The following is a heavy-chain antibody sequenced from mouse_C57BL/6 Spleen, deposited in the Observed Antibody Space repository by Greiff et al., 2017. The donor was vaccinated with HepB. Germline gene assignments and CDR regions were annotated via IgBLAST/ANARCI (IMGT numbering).Heavy chain of an antibody. D-gene: IGHD1-1*01. Sequence: QVQLKESGAELVKPGASVKLSCKASGYTFTSYWMHWVKQRPGQGLEWIGMIHPNSGSTNYNEKFKSKATLTVDKSSSTAYMQLSSLTSEDSAVYYCARDYGSREFAYWGQGTLVTVSA. J-gene: IGHJ3*01. CDR3: ARDYGSREFAY. CDR2: IHPNSGST. CDR1: GYTFTSYW. V-gene: IGHV1-64*01.